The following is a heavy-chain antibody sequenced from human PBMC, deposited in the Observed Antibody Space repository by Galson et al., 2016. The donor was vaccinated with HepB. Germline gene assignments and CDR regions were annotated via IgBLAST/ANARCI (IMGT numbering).Heavy chain of an antibody. CDR2: FDSEDGET. J-gene: IGHJ6*02. D-gene: IGHD1-26*01. Sequence: SVKVSCKVSGYTISDLSVHWVRQAPGKGLEWMGGFDSEDGETFYAQKFQGRVTMTEDTSTDTTYMELSSLRSEDTAVYYCIVGLYYYNGMDVWGQGTTVTVSS. CDR1: GYTISDLS. V-gene: IGHV1-24*01. CDR3: IVGLYYYNGMDV.